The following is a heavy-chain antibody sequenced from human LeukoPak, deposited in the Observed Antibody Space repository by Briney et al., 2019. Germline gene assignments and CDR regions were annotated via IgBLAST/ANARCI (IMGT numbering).Heavy chain of an antibody. J-gene: IGHJ4*02. Sequence: SETLSLTCTVSGGSISSSSYYWGWIRQPPGKGLEWIGSIYYSGSTYYNPSLKSRVTISVDTSKNQFSLKLSSVTAADTAVYYCARAPPYYDFWSGYYPYDYWGQGTLVTVSS. CDR1: GGSISSSSYY. V-gene: IGHV4-39*07. CDR3: ARAPPYYDFWSGYYPYDY. CDR2: IYYSGST. D-gene: IGHD3-3*01.